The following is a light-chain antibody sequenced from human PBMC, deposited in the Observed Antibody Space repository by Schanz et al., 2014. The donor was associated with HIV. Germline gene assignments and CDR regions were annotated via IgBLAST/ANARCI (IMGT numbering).Light chain of an antibody. V-gene: IGLV4-69*02. CDR1: SGHSSYA. Sequence: QSVLTQSPSASASLGASVKLTCTLSSGHSSYAIAWHQQQPEKGPRYLMRLNSDGSHTKGDGIPDRFSGSSSGAERYLTISSLQSEDEADYYCQTWDTGTHVLFGGGTKLTVL. CDR3: QTWDTGTHVL. J-gene: IGLJ2*01. CDR2: LNSDGSH.